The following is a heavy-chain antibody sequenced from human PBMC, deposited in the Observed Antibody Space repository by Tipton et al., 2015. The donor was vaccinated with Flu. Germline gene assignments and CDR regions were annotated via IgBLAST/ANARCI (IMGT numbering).Heavy chain of an antibody. CDR3: AREVVVTRGAFDI. CDR1: GFTFSSYE. V-gene: IGHV3-48*03. Sequence: SLRLSCAASGFTFSSYEMNWVRQAPGKGLEWVSYISSSGSTIYYADSVKGRFTISRDNAKNSLYPQMNSLRAEDTAVYYCAREVVVTRGAFDIWGQGTMVTVSS. CDR2: ISSSGSTI. D-gene: IGHD3-22*01. J-gene: IGHJ3*02.